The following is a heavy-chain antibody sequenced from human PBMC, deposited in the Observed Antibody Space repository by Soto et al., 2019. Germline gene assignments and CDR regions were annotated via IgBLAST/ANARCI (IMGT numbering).Heavy chain of an antibody. CDR1: GFTFSSYA. V-gene: IGHV3-23*01. D-gene: IGHD2-21*02. CDR3: ARENIVVVTAIRSFCDY. Sequence: GGSLRLSCAASGFTFSSYAMSWVRQAPGKGLEWVSAISGSGGSTYYADSVKGRFTISRDNSKNTLYLQMNSLRAEDTAVYCCARENIVVVTAIRSFCDYWGQGTLVTVSS. J-gene: IGHJ4*02. CDR2: ISGSGGST.